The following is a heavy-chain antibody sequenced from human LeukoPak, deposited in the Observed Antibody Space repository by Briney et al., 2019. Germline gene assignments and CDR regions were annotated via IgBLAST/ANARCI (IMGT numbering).Heavy chain of an antibody. J-gene: IGHJ4*02. V-gene: IGHV4-4*07. Sequence: PSETLSLTCTVSGGSISNDYWSWIRQAAGKELEWIGRIYTRGSTNYNPSPKSRVTISLDKSKKQFSLNLTSVTAADTAVYYCARGGTYGSGRNQHTTLDYWGQGTLVTVSS. CDR3: ARGGTYGSGRNQHTTLDY. D-gene: IGHD3-10*01. CDR1: GGSISNDY. CDR2: IYTRGST.